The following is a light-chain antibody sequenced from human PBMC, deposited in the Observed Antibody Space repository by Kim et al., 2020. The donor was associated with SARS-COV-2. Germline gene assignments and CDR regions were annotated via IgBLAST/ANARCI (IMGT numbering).Light chain of an antibody. CDR3: QQYYRTLWT. Sequence: DIVMTQSPDSLAVSLGERATINCKSSQSVLYSSNNKNYLAWYQQKPGQPPKLLIYWASTRDSGVPDRFSGSGSGTDFTLTISSLQAEDVAVYYCQQYYRTLWTFGQGTKVDIK. V-gene: IGKV4-1*01. J-gene: IGKJ1*01. CDR2: WAS. CDR1: QSVLYSSNNKNY.